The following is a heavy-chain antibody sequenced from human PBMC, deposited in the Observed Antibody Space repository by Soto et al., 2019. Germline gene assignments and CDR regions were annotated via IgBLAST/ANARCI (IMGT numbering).Heavy chain of an antibody. J-gene: IGHJ3*02. D-gene: IGHD2-15*01. CDR3: AREFFGWYDAFDI. CDR1: GGSISSGGYY. CDR2: IYYSGST. Sequence: QVQLQESGPGLVKPSQTLSLTCTVSGGSISSGGYYWSWIRQHPGKGLEWIGYIYYSGSTYYNPSLKSRVTISVDTSKNHFSLKLSSVTAADTAVYYCAREFFGWYDAFDIWGQGTMVTVSS. V-gene: IGHV4-31*03.